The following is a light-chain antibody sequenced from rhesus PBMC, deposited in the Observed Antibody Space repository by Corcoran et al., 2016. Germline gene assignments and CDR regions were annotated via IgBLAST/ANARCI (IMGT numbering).Light chain of an antibody. V-gene: IGKV2-104*02. CDR3: MQALEFPLT. J-gene: IGKJ4*01. CDR1: QSLLDSEDGNTY. Sequence: DIVMTQTPLSLPVTPGEPASIACRSSQSLLDSEDGNTYLDWYLQKPGQSPQLLIYEVSNRASGVPDRFSGSGSDNDVTLKISRVEAEDVGVYYYMQALEFPLTFGGGTKVEIK. CDR2: EVS.